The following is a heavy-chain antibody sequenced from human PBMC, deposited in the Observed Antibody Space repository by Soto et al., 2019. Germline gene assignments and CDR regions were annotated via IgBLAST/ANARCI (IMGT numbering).Heavy chain of an antibody. CDR1: GFTFSSYG. CDR2: ISYDGSNK. D-gene: IGHD2-15*01. Sequence: PGGSLRLSCAASGFTFSSYGMHWVRQAPGKGLEWVAVISYDGSNKYYADSVKGRFTISRDNSKNTLYLQMNSLRAEDTAVYYCAKDRGDIVVVVAAAAGDGMDVWSQGTTVTVSS. CDR3: AKDRGDIVVVVAAAAGDGMDV. J-gene: IGHJ6*02. V-gene: IGHV3-30*18.